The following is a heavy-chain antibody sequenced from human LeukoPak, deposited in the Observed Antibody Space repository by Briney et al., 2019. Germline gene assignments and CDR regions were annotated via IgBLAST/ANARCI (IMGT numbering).Heavy chain of an antibody. V-gene: IGHV1-46*01. CDR1: GYTFTSYY. CDR3: ARVDRMYYDILTGYYSSESLDY. J-gene: IGHJ4*02. D-gene: IGHD3-9*01. Sequence: ASVKVSCKASGYTFTSYYMHWVRQAPGQGLEWMGIINPSGGSTSYAQKFQGRVTMTRDTSTSTVYMELSSLRSEDTAVYYCARVDRMYYDILTGYYSSESLDYWGQGTLVTVSS. CDR2: INPSGGST.